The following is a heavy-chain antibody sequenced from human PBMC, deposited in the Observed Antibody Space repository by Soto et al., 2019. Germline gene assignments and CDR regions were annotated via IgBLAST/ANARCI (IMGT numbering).Heavy chain of an antibody. CDR2: ISYDGRKT. J-gene: IGHJ4*02. Sequence: QVQLVESGGGVVQPGRSLRLSCAASGFTFTNYGMHWVRQAPGKGLEWVAVISYDGRKTYYADSVKGRFTISRDISKNTLYLQMNSLRAEDTALYYCAKFWGPIPATVDDYWGQGTLVTVSS. CDR3: AKFWGPIPATVDDY. V-gene: IGHV3-30*18. CDR1: GFTFTNYG. D-gene: IGHD6-13*01.